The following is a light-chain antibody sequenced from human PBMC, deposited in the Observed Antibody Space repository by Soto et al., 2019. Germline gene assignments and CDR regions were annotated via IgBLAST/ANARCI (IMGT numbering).Light chain of an antibody. J-gene: IGLJ1*01. CDR1: SSNIGAVYN. Sequence: VLTQPPSVSGAPGQRVTISCTGSSSNIGAVYNVHWYQQLPGTAPKLLIYGNTNRPSGVPDRFSGSKSGTSASLAITGLQAEDEADYYCQSYDSSLSGYVFGTGTKLTVL. CDR2: GNT. V-gene: IGLV1-40*01. CDR3: QSYDSSLSGYV.